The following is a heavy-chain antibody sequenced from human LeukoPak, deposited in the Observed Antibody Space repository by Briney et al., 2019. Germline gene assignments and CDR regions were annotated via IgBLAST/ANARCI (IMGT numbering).Heavy chain of an antibody. CDR1: GGSISSSSYY. V-gene: IGHV4-39*07. CDR2: IYYSGST. D-gene: IGHD6-19*01. J-gene: IGHJ4*02. CDR3: ARGSGWYEEY. Sequence: ASETLSLTCTVSGGSISSSSYYWGWIRRPPGKGLEWIGSIYYSGSTYYNPSLKSRVTISVDTSKNQFSLKLSSVTAADTAVYYCARGSGWYEEYWGQGTLVTVSS.